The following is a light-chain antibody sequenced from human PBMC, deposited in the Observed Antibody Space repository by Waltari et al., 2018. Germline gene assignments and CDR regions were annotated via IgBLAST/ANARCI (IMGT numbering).Light chain of an antibody. CDR3: QQYTSYPLT. CDR2: TIS. J-gene: IGKJ4*01. CDR1: QVITRW. V-gene: IGKV1D-16*01. Sequence: DIEMTHSPSSLSASVGDRVTITCRASQVITRWLAWYQQKPGQAPKSLISTISSLQTGVPSRVSGSGSGTEFTCTISSLQPEDFATYYGQQYTSYPLTFGGGTKVEMK.